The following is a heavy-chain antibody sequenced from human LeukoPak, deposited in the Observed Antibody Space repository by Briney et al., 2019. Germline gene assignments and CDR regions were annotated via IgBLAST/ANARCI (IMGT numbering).Heavy chain of an antibody. CDR2: ISGSGDAT. Sequence: GRSLRLSRAPSGFTLCGYAMRWVCHAPGKRLECVSAISGSGDATYYADSVKGRFTISRDSARNTLYLHRNSLRAEDTAVYFCAKDRVARTGIGEFDYGDEGTLVTVSS. CDR3: AKDRVARTGIGEFDY. D-gene: IGHD2-15*01. CDR1: GFTLCGYA. J-gene: IGHJ4*02. V-gene: IGHV3-23*01.